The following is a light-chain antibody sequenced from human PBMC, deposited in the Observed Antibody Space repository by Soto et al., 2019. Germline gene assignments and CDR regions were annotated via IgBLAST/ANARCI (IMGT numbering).Light chain of an antibody. V-gene: IGLV1-36*01. CDR3: GAWDDSLNGWV. J-gene: IGLJ3*02. CDR2: YDD. CDR1: TSNIGKNT. Sequence: QSVLTQPPSVSEGPGQRGTISCSGSTSNIGKNTVNWYQQLPGEAPKLFIYYDDLLASGVSDRFSGSKSGTSASLAISGLQSEDEADYYCGAWDDSLNGWVFGGGTKLTVL.